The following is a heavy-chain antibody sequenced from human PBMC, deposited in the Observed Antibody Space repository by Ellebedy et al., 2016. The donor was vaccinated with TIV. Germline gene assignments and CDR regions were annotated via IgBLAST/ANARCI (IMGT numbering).Heavy chain of an antibody. CDR3: ASWDFDY. CDR2: INQEGSYK. CDR1: EFAFETAW. Sequence: GESLKISCAASEFAFETAWMTWVRQAPGKGLEWVANINQEGSYKSYVDFVKGRFTISRDNFNTTLYLQMNSLRAEDTAVYWCASWDFDYWGQGTLVTVSS. V-gene: IGHV3-7*01. J-gene: IGHJ4*02. D-gene: IGHD7-27*01.